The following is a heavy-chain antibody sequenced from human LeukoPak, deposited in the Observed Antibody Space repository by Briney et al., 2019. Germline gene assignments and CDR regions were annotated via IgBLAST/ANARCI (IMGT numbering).Heavy chain of an antibody. CDR2: INHSGST. CDR3: ASRTTGTSNGYYFDY. J-gene: IGHJ4*02. V-gene: IGHV4-34*01. Sequence: SETLSLACAVYGGSFSGYYWSWIRQPPGKGLEWIGEINHSGSTNYNPSLKSRVTISVDTSKNQFSLKLSSVTAADTAVYYCASRTTGTSNGYYFDYWGQGTLVTVSS. D-gene: IGHD1-14*01. CDR1: GGSFSGYY.